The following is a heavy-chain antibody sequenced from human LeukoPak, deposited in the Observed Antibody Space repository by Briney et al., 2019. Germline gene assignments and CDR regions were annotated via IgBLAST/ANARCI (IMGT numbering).Heavy chain of an antibody. J-gene: IGHJ4*02. CDR1: DDSIRTYY. CDR2: IGNGGNT. Sequence: SETLSLTCTVSDDSIRTYYWSWVRQPPGKELEWIGYIGNGGNTNSHPSLKSRVTIPIHTSKDQISLKLRSVTPPDTAVYYCARAIRAVAGFWAHWGQGTLVTVSS. D-gene: IGHD6-19*01. V-gene: IGHV4-59*01. CDR3: ARAIRAVAGFWAH.